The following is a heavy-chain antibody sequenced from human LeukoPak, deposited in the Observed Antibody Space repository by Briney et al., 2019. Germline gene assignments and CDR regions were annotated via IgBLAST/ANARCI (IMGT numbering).Heavy chain of an antibody. Sequence: ASVTVSCKASGYTFTSYGISWVRQAPGQGLEWMGWISAYNGNTNYAQKLQGRVTMTTDTSTSTAYMELRSLRSDDTAVYYCARDLVPTPGAVVVPAAILGDAFDIWGQGTMVTVSS. CDR2: ISAYNGNT. CDR3: ARDLVPTPGAVVVPAAILGDAFDI. V-gene: IGHV1-18*01. J-gene: IGHJ3*02. D-gene: IGHD2-2*01. CDR1: GYTFTSYG.